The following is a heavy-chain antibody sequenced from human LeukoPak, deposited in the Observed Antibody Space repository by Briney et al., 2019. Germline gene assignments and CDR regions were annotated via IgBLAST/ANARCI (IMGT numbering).Heavy chain of an antibody. J-gene: IGHJ4*02. Sequence: SETLSLTCTVSGGSISSYYWSWIRQPPGKGLEWIGSIYYSGTTNYNPSLKSRVTMSVDTSKNQFSLKLSSVTAADTAVYYCAKGSGYDSLDYWGQGTLVTVSS. V-gene: IGHV4-59*01. CDR3: AKGSGYDSLDY. D-gene: IGHD5-12*01. CDR1: GGSISSYY. CDR2: IYYSGTT.